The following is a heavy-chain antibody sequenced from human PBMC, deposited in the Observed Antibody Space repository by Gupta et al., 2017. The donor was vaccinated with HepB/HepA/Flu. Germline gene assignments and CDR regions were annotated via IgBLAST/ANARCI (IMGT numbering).Heavy chain of an antibody. J-gene: IGHJ6*03. CDR2: ISSSSSAI. Sequence: EVRLVGSGGDLVQPGGSLRLSCAASGFRSSSYAMNWVRQAPGKGLEWVSYISSSSSAIYYADSVKGRFTISRDNAKNSLYLQMNSLRDDDTAMYYCAGDPSIGSNHYKYVDVWGEGTTVTVSS. CDR1: GFRSSSYA. V-gene: IGHV3-48*02. CDR3: AGDPSIGSNHYKYVDV. D-gene: IGHD3-22*01.